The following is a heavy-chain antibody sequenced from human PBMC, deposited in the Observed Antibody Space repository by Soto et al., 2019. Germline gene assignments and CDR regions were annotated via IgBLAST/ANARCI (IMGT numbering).Heavy chain of an antibody. CDR2: ICFGGTT. CDR3: GRHVKFLPCDQDVTPGH. J-gene: IGHJ4*02. V-gene: IGHV4-39*01. Sequence: PSETLSLTCIVSGGSLSGNAYCWAWIRQPPGKGLEWIGSICFGGTTYYHPTLESRVAISLDTSKNQCSLNLNSVSAADTAVYFCGRHVKFLPCDQDVTPGHWGQGILVTVSS. CDR1: GGSLSGNAYC. D-gene: IGHD2-21*01.